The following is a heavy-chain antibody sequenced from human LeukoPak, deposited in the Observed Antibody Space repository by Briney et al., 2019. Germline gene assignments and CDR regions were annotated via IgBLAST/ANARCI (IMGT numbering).Heavy chain of an antibody. CDR1: GFTFSSYE. V-gene: IGHV3-48*03. CDR3: ARDFLRSYYNY. Sequence: QSGGSLRLSCAASGFTFSSYEMNWVRQAPGKGVEWVSYISSTGSAIYYADSVKGRFTISRDNAKNSLYLQMNSLRAEDTAVYYCARDFLRSYYNYWGQGTLVTVSS. D-gene: IGHD1-26*01. J-gene: IGHJ4*02. CDR2: ISSTGSAI.